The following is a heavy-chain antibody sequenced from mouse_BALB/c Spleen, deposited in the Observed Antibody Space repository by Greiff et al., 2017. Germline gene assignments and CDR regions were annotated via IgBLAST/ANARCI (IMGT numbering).Heavy chain of an antibody. CDR2: IDPANGNT. V-gene: IGHV14-3*02. CDR3: ARTGTGDAMDY. D-gene: IGHD4-1*01. CDR1: GFNIKDTY. Sequence: DVKLQESGAELVKPGASVKLSCTASGFNIKDTYMHWVKQRPEQGLEWIGRIDPANGNTKYDPKFQGKATITADTSSNTAYLQLSSLTSEDTAVYYCARTGTGDAMDYWGQGTSVTVSS. J-gene: IGHJ4*01.